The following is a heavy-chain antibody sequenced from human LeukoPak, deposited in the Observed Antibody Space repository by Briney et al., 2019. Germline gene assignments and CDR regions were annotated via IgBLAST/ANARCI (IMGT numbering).Heavy chain of an antibody. J-gene: IGHJ4*02. CDR2: INPSGGST. CDR1: GYTFTTYY. D-gene: IGHD2-15*01. V-gene: IGHV1-46*01. CDR3: ARAYCSGGSCYSPYYFDY. Sequence: ASVTVSSTASGYTFTTYYMQWVRQAPGQGLKWMGIINPSGGSTSYAQKFQGRVTITADESTSTAYMELSSLRSEDTAGYYCARAYCSGGSCYSPYYFDYWGQGTLVTVSS.